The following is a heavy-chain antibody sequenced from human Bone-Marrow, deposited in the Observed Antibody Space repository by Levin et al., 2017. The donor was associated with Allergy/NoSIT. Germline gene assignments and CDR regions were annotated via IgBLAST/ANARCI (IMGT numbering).Heavy chain of an antibody. CDR3: ARPHDYGDSIAFDI. CDR2: IYYSGST. Sequence: SQTLSLTCTVSGGSISSSSYYWGWIRQPPGKGLEWIGSIYYSGSTYYNPSLKSRVTISVDTSKNQFSLKLSSVTAADTAVYYCARPHDYGDSIAFDIWGQGTMVTVSS. D-gene: IGHD4-17*01. CDR1: GGSISSSSYY. V-gene: IGHV4-39*01. J-gene: IGHJ3*02.